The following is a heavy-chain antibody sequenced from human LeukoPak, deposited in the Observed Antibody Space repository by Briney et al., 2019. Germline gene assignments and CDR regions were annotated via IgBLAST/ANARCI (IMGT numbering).Heavy chain of an antibody. CDR2: ISYDGSNK. D-gene: IGHD3-10*01. Sequence: GRSLRLSCAASGFTFRSYAMHWVRQAPGTGLEWVAVISYDGSNKYYANSVKGRFTISRDNSKNTLYLQMDSLRAEDTAVYYCARGINPDLWFGEFSDYWGQGTLVTVSS. CDR1: GFTFRSYA. J-gene: IGHJ4*02. CDR3: ARGINPDLWFGEFSDY. V-gene: IGHV3-30*04.